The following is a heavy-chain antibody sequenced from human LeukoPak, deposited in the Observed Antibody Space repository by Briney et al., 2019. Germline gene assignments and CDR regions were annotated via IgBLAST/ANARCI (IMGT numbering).Heavy chain of an antibody. CDR3: ARGEMAKGAFDY. J-gene: IGHJ4*02. Sequence: SETLSLTCTVSGGSISSYYWSWIRQPPGKGLEWIGYIYYSGSTNYNPSLKSRVTISVDTSKNQFSLKLSSVTAADTAVYYCARGEMAKGAFDYWGQGTLVTVSS. V-gene: IGHV4-59*01. CDR1: GGSISSYY. D-gene: IGHD5-24*01. CDR2: IYYSGST.